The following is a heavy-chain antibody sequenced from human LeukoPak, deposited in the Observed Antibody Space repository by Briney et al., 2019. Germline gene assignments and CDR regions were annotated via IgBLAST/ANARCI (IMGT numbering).Heavy chain of an antibody. CDR1: RGSIRSYY. J-gene: IGHJ4*02. D-gene: IGHD3-22*01. CDR3: ARDRYDSSGYSYYFDY. Sequence: SETLSLTCTVSRGSIRSYYWTWIRQPPGKGLEWIGYIYYSGSTNYNPSLKSRVTISVDTSKNQISLQLRSVTAADTAVYYCARDRYDSSGYSYYFDYWGQGTLVTVSS. V-gene: IGHV4-59*01. CDR2: IYYSGST.